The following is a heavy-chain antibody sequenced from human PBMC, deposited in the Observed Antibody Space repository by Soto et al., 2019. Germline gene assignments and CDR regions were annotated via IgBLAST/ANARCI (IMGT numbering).Heavy chain of an antibody. Sequence: SQTLSLTCAISGDSVSSNSAAWNWIRQSPSRGLEWLGRTYYRSKWYNDYAVSVKSRITINPDTSKNQFSLQLNSVTPEDTAVYYCAREGCDILTGYYTPSYYYYGMDVWGQGTTVTVSS. CDR1: GDSVSSNSAA. CDR3: AREGCDILTGYYTPSYYYYGMDV. CDR2: TYYRSKWYN. J-gene: IGHJ6*02. V-gene: IGHV6-1*01. D-gene: IGHD3-9*01.